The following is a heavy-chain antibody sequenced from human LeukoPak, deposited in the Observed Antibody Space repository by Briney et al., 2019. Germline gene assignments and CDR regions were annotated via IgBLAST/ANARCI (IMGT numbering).Heavy chain of an antibody. Sequence: SETLSLTCTVSGYSISSGYYWGWIRQPPGKGLEWIGSIYHSGSTYYNPSLKSRVTISVDTSKNQSSLKLSSVTAADTAVYYCALAYCGGDCSDSDAFDIWGQGTMVTVSS. D-gene: IGHD2-21*01. J-gene: IGHJ3*02. V-gene: IGHV4-38-2*02. CDR3: ALAYCGGDCSDSDAFDI. CDR2: IYHSGST. CDR1: GYSISSGYY.